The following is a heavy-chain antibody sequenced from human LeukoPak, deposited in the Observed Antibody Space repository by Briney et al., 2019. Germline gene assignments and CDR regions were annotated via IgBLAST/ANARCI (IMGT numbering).Heavy chain of an antibody. D-gene: IGHD3-10*01. Sequence: GGSLRLSCAASGFTFSSYGMSGFRKAPGKGLQWVSAISGSGGSTYYADSVKGRFTISRDNSKNTLYLQMNSLRAEDTAVYYCATEYASGRNYYYYMDVWGKGTTVTVSS. CDR2: ISGSGGST. J-gene: IGHJ6*03. V-gene: IGHV3-23*01. CDR3: ATEYASGRNYYYYMDV. CDR1: GFTFSSYG.